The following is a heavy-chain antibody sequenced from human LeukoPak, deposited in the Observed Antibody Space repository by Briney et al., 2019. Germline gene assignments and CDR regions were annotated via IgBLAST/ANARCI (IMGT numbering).Heavy chain of an antibody. CDR2: IQYDGRNK. CDR3: AKDHGVVVVVAAQPDY. Sequence: PGGSLKLSCAASGFTSSSYGMHWVRRAPGKGLEWVAFIQYDGRNKYYADSVKGRFTISRDNSKNTMSLQMNSLRAEDTAVYYCAKDHGVVVVVAAQPDYWGQGTLVTVSS. CDR1: GFTSSSYG. V-gene: IGHV3-30*02. J-gene: IGHJ4*02. D-gene: IGHD2-15*01.